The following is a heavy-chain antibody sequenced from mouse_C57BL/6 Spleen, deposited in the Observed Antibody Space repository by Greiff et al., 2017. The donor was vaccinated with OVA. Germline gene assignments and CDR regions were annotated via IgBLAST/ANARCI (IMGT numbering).Heavy chain of an antibody. CDR1: GYTFTSYW. J-gene: IGHJ1*03. V-gene: IGHV1-55*01. Sequence: VQLQQPGAELVKPGASVKMSCKASGYTFTSYWITWVKQRPGQGLEWIGDIYPGSGSTNYNEKFKSKATLTVDTSSSTAYMQLSSLTSEDSAVYYCASPTMITIYWYFDVWGTGTTVTVSS. CDR2: IYPGSGST. D-gene: IGHD2-4*01. CDR3: ASPTMITIYWYFDV.